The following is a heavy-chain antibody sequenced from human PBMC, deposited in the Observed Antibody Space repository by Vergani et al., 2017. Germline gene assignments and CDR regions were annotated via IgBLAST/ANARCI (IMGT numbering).Heavy chain of an antibody. CDR2: ISNDGSKK. D-gene: IGHD3-10*01. J-gene: IGHJ6*03. V-gene: IGHV3-30*18. CDR3: ANAGSVTSGSLQYNFYMDV. Sequence: QVQLAESGGGRVQPGRSLRLSCAASGFSFSSHAIHWVRQAPGKGLEWVAVISNDGSKKYYADSVKGRFTISRDNPKNTLYLQMNSLRTQDPAVYYSANAGSVTSGSLQYNFYMDVGGKAPTVTVS. CDR1: GFSFSSHA.